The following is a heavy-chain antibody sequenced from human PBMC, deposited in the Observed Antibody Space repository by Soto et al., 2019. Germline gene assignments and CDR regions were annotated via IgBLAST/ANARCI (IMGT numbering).Heavy chain of an antibody. J-gene: IGHJ4*02. Sequence: QVQLQESGPGLVKPSETLSLTCTVSGGSISPYYWSWIRQPPGKGLEWIGYIYFSGSTKYNPSLKSRVTISVDTSKNQISLMLSSVTAADTAVYYCAAVSGYDRSSYWGQGTLVTVSS. CDR3: AAVSGYDRSSY. CDR2: IYFSGST. CDR1: GGSISPYY. D-gene: IGHD5-12*01. V-gene: IGHV4-59*01.